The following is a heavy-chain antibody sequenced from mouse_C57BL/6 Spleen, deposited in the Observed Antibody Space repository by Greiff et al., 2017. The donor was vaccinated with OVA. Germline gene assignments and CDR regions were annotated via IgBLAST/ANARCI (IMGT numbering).Heavy chain of an antibody. D-gene: IGHD1-1*01. CDR3: ARGGYGSSYNYAMDY. Sequence: QVQLQQPGAELVKPGASVKLSCKASGYTFTSYWMQWVKQRPGQGLEWIGEIDPSDSYPNYNPKFNGKATLTLDTSSSTAYMQLSSLTSEDSAVYYCARGGYGSSYNYAMDYWGQGTSVTVSS. CDR2: IDPSDSYP. V-gene: IGHV1-50*01. CDR1: GYTFTSYW. J-gene: IGHJ4*01.